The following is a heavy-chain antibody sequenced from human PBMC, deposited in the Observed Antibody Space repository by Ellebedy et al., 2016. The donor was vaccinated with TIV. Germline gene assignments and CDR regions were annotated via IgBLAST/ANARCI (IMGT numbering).Heavy chain of an antibody. Sequence: GESLKISCEASGFTFTSYWMYWVRQAPGKGLEWVATVKQDGTEKFYVDSVKGRFSISRDNAKNSLYLQMNSLRAEDTAVYYCARDRGYDTFDYWGQGILVTVSS. CDR3: ARDRGYDTFDY. CDR2: VKQDGTEK. CDR1: GFTFTSYW. J-gene: IGHJ4*02. V-gene: IGHV3-7*01. D-gene: IGHD5-12*01.